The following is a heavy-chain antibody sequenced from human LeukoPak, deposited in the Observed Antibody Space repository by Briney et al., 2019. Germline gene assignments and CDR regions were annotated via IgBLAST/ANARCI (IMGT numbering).Heavy chain of an antibody. CDR3: AREIWFGGDV. CDR2: ISGSGGST. D-gene: IGHD3-10*01. Sequence: PGGSLRLSCAVSGFTFSSYAMSWVRQAPGKGLEWVSVISGSGGSTYYAASVKGRFTISRDNTKNTLYLQMNSLRAEDTAVYYCAREIWFGGDVWGQGTTVTVSS. V-gene: IGHV3-23*01. CDR1: GFTFSSYA. J-gene: IGHJ6*02.